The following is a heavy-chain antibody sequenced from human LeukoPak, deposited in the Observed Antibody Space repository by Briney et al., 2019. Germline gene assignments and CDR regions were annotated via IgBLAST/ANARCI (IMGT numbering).Heavy chain of an antibody. V-gene: IGHV4-30-4*01. D-gene: IGHD3-9*01. CDR2: IYYSGST. CDR1: GGSISSGDYY. J-gene: IGHJ4*02. Sequence: SETLSLTCTVSGGSISSGDYYWSWIRQPPGKGLEWIGYIYYSGSTNYNPSLKSRVTISVDTSKNQFSLKLSSVTAADTAVYYCASTSTAGYGVDYWGQGTLVTVSS. CDR3: ASTSTAGYGVDY.